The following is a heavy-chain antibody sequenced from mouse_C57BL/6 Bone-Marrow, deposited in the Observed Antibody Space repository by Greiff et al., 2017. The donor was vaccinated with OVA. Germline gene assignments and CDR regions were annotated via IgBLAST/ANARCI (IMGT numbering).Heavy chain of an antibody. CDR2: IDPSDSYT. CDR3: ARSNLDY. V-gene: IGHV1-59*01. J-gene: IGHJ2*01. Sequence: VQLQQPGAELVRPGTSVKLSCKASGYTFTSYWMHWVKQRPGQGLEWIGVIDPSDSYTNYNQKFKGKATLTVDTSSSTAYMQLSSLTSEDSAVYYCARSNLDYWGQGTTLTVSS. CDR1: GYTFTSYW.